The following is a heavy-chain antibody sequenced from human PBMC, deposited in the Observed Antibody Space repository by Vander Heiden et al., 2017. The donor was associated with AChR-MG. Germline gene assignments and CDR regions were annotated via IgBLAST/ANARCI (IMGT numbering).Heavy chain of an antibody. CDR1: GGSISSYY. CDR2: IYYSGST. V-gene: IGHV4-59*08. J-gene: IGHJ6*02. Sequence: QVQLQESGPGLVKPSETLSLTCTVSGGSISSYYWSWIRQPPGKGLEWIGYIYYSGSTNYNPSLKSRVTISVDTSKNQFSLKLSSVTAADTAVYYCARHGYYGSGSYSYYYGMDVWGQGTTVTVSS. D-gene: IGHD3-10*01. CDR3: ARHGYYGSGSYSYYYGMDV.